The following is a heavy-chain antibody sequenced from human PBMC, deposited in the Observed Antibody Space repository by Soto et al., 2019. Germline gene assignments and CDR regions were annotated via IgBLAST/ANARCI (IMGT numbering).Heavy chain of an antibody. CDR2: ISAYSGSA. CDR1: GYTFNSYG. J-gene: IGHJ4*02. CDR3: ARSIAAAVDFDY. Sequence: EASVKVSCKASGYTFNSYGISWVRQAPGQGLEWMGWISAYSGSANYAQKLQGRVTMTTDTSTSTAYMELRSLRSDDTAVYYCARSIAAAVDFDYWGQGALVPVSS. D-gene: IGHD6-13*01. V-gene: IGHV1-18*01.